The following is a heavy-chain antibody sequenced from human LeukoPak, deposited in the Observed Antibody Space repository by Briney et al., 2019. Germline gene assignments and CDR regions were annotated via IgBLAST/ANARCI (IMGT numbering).Heavy chain of an antibody. J-gene: IGHJ4*02. Sequence: SETLSLTCTVSGGSMSSYYWSWIRQPPGKGLEWIGYIYYSGSTNYNPSLKSRLTISVDTSKNQFSLKLSSVTAADTAVYYCARGEYCGGDCYTRYWGQGTLVTVSS. CDR1: GGSMSSYY. CDR3: ARGEYCGGDCYTRY. D-gene: IGHD2-21*01. CDR2: IYYSGST. V-gene: IGHV4-59*08.